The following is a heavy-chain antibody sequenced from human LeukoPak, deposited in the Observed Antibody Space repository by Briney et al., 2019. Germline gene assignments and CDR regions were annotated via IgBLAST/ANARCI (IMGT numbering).Heavy chain of an antibody. CDR1: GFTFSTYS. D-gene: IGHD3-9*01. J-gene: IGHJ5*02. CDR3: ARRVSTGNVYSWFDP. Sequence: GGSLRLSCAASGFTFSTYSMSWLRQAPGKGLGWISYITSSSSTIYYADSVKGRFTISRDNAKNSLYLQMNSLRHEDTAVYYCARRVSTGNVYSWFDPWGQGTLVTVSS. CDR2: ITSSSSTI. V-gene: IGHV3-48*02.